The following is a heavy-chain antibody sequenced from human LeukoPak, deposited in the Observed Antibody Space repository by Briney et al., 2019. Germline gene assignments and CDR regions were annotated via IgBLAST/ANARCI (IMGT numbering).Heavy chain of an antibody. CDR3: ARPRRDGYYFDY. V-gene: IGHV1-2*02. Sequence: ASVKVSCKASGYTFTGYYMHWVRQAPGQGLEWMGWINPNSGGTNYAQKFQGRVTMTRDTSISTAYMELSRLRSDVTAVYYCARPRRDGYYFDYWGQGTLVTVSS. D-gene: IGHD5-24*01. CDR1: GYTFTGYY. J-gene: IGHJ4*02. CDR2: INPNSGGT.